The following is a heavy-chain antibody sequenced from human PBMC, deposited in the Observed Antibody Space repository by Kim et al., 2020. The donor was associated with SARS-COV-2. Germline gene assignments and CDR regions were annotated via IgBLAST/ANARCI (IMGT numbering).Heavy chain of an antibody. CDR3: ARSSGGTFDE. V-gene: IGHV3-53*01. D-gene: IGHD1-26*01. Sequence: GGSLRLSCAVSGFIVSDNYVSWVRQSPGKGLEWLSVIRRGGIINFADSVKGRFSISRDTPKNMVYLQLTNLRPEDTAVYYCARSSGGTFDEWGRGTLV. CDR1: GFIVSDNY. CDR2: IRRGGII. J-gene: IGHJ4*02.